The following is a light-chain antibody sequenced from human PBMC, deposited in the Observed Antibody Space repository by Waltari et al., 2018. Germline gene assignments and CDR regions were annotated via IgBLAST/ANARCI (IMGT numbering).Light chain of an antibody. Sequence: DIQMTQSPSTLSASLGDTVTITCRASQSISYWLAWYQQKSGKAPKLLIYKASNLERGVPSRFSASESGTEFTLTITSLQPDDSATYYCQQHDTHPNTFGQGTKLEI. CDR1: QSISYW. CDR3: QQHDTHPNT. V-gene: IGKV1-5*03. CDR2: KAS. J-gene: IGKJ2*01.